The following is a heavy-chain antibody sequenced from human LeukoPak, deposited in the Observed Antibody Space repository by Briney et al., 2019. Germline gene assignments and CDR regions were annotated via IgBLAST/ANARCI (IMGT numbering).Heavy chain of an antibody. CDR2: ISGSGDST. Sequence: GGSLRLSCAASGFTFSSYAMIWVRQAPGKGLEWVSGISGSGDSTDYADSLKGRFTISRDNSKNTLSLQMSSLRAEDTAVYYCAKQVAVAGYFDYWGQGTLVTVSS. J-gene: IGHJ4*02. D-gene: IGHD6-19*01. CDR3: AKQVAVAGYFDY. V-gene: IGHV3-23*01. CDR1: GFTFSSYA.